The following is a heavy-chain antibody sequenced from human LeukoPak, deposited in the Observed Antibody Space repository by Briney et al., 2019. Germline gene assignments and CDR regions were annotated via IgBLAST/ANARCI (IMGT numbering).Heavy chain of an antibody. V-gene: IGHV3-33*01. CDR2: IWSDASNQ. J-gene: IGHJ4*02. D-gene: IGHD6-13*01. Sequence: PGTSLRLSCAASGFSFSTYAMHWVRQAPGKGLDWVAMIWSDASNQYYADSVKGRFTISRDNSKNTLYLQMNSLRAEDTAVYYCARGAEFDYWGQGTLVTVSS. CDR1: GFSFSTYA. CDR3: ARGAEFDY.